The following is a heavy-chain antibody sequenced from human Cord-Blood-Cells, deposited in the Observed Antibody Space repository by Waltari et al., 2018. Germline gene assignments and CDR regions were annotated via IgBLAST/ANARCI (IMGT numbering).Heavy chain of an antibody. CDR2: ICGSGGST. CDR1: GFTFSSYA. CDR3: AKVSPPYCTNGVCYAFDI. D-gene: IGHD2-8*01. Sequence: EVQLLESGGGLVQPGGSLRLSCAASGFTFSSYAMSWVRQAPGKGLEWVSAICGSGGSTYYADSVKGRFTISRDNSKNTLYLQMNSLRAEDTAVYYCAKVSPPYCTNGVCYAFDIWGQGTMVTVSS. J-gene: IGHJ3*02. V-gene: IGHV3-23*01.